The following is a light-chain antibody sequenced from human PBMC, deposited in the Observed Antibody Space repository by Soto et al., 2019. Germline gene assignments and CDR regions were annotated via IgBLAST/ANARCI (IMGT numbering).Light chain of an antibody. J-gene: IGKJ5*01. CDR3: QQYKSWPPIT. CDR2: AAS. CDR1: QSLGQS. Sequence: EIVMTQSPATLSVSPGDSATLSCRASQSLGQSLAWYQQKPGQPPSLLIYAASIRAAGISARFSGSGSGTEFTLTISSLQSADFAVYYCQQYKSWPPITFGQGTRLEV. V-gene: IGKV3-15*01.